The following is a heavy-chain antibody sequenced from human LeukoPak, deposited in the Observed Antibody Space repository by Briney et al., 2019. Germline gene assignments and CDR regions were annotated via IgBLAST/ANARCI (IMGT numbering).Heavy chain of an antibody. D-gene: IGHD6-19*01. Sequence: ASVKVSCKASGYTFSTYGISWVRQAPGQGLEWMGWISAYNGHTNYAQKFQGRVTMTTDTSTSTAYMKLTSPTSDDTAVYYCARDKDLGAVAGTFDYWGQGTLVTVSS. J-gene: IGHJ4*02. CDR2: ISAYNGHT. CDR3: ARDKDLGAVAGTFDY. V-gene: IGHV1-18*01. CDR1: GYTFSTYG.